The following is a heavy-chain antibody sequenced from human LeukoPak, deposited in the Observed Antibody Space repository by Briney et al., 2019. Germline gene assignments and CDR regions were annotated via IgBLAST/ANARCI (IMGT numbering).Heavy chain of an antibody. Sequence: ASVKVSCKASGYTFSNYYLHWVRQAPGQGLEWMGLINPTAGNTYYAQRFQGRVTMTRNTSTSTVYMELSSLRSEDTAVYYCARGRGSWYDSSGSPYIRFDYWGQGTLVTVSS. CDR2: INPTAGNT. V-gene: IGHV1-46*01. CDR1: GYTFSNYY. D-gene: IGHD3-22*01. CDR3: ARGRGSWYDSSGSPYIRFDY. J-gene: IGHJ4*02.